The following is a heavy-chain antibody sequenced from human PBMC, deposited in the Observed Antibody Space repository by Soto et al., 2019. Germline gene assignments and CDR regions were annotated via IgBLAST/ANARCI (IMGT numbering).Heavy chain of an antibody. CDR3: AKRASHSFDY. V-gene: IGHV3-23*01. CDR2: ITGDGVTT. J-gene: IGHJ4*02. Sequence: EVQLLESGGGLVQPGGSLRLSCAASGLTFSSYAMSWVRQAPGKGLEWVSVITGDGVTTYFADSVKGRFTISRDNSKNTLFLQMRSLRAEDTAVYYCAKRASHSFDYWGQGTLVTVSS. CDR1: GLTFSSYA.